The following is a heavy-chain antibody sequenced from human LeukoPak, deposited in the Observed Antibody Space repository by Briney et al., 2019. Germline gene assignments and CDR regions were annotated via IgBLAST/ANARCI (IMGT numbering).Heavy chain of an antibody. Sequence: SETLSLTCAVYGGSFGGYYWSWIRQPPGKGLEWIGEINHSGSTNYNPSLKSRVTISVDTSKNQFSLKLSSVTAADTAVYYCARGRSYYYGSGSYYNDQGNAFDIWGQGTMVTVSS. J-gene: IGHJ3*02. V-gene: IGHV4-34*01. CDR3: ARGRSYYYGSGSYYNDQGNAFDI. CDR2: INHSGST. D-gene: IGHD3-10*01. CDR1: GGSFGGYY.